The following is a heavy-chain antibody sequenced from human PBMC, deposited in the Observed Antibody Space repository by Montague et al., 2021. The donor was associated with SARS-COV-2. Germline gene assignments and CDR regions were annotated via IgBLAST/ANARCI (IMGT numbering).Heavy chain of an antibody. J-gene: IGHJ3*02. V-gene: IGHV4-39*01. CDR2: IYYSGST. D-gene: IGHD3-22*01. CDR1: GGSISSSNYY. Sequence: SETLSLTCTVSGGSISSSNYYWGRLRPPPGKGLEWIGSIYYSGSTYYNPTLQSRVTVFIDTSKNQFSLTLSSATAADTAVYYCASPTYYYNSSGSDAFDIWGQGTMVTVSS. CDR3: ASPTYYYNSSGSDAFDI.